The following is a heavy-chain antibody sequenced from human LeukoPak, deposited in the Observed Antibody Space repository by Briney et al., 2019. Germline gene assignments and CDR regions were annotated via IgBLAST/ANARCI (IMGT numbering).Heavy chain of an antibody. Sequence: GGSLRLSCAASGFTFSSYAMSWVRQAPGKGLEWVSAISGSGGSTYYADSVKGRFTISRDNSKNTLYLQMNSLRAEDTAVYYCAKVVRYAGAPRIAARPPSFDYWGQGTLVTVSS. V-gene: IGHV3-23*01. CDR3: AKVVRYAGAPRIAARPPSFDY. D-gene: IGHD6-6*01. CDR2: ISGSGGST. CDR1: GFTFSSYA. J-gene: IGHJ4*02.